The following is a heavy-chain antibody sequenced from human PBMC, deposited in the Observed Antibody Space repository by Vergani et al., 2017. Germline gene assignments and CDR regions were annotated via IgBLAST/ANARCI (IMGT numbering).Heavy chain of an antibody. CDR3: AREQWLPIDYFDY. CDR2: ISAYNGNT. D-gene: IGHD6-19*01. J-gene: IGHJ4*02. V-gene: IGHV1-18*01. Sequence: QVQLVQSGAEVKKPGSSVKVSCKASGATFRSNTISWVRQVPGQGLEWMGRISAYNGNTNYAQKLQGRVTMTTDTSTSTAYMELRSLRSDDTAVYYCAREQWLPIDYFDYWGQGTLVTVSS. CDR1: GATFRSNT.